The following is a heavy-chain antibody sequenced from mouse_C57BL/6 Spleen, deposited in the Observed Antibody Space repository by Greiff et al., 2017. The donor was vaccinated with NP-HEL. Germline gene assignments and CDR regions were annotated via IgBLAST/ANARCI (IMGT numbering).Heavy chain of an antibody. Sequence: EVQLQQSGPELVKPGASVKISCKASGYTFTDYYMNWVKQSHGKSLEWIGDINPNNGGTSYNQKFKGKATLTVDKSSSTAYMELRSLTSEDSAVYYGARNYNPGAWFAYWGQGTLVTVSA. V-gene: IGHV1-26*01. CDR1: GYTFTDYY. D-gene: IGHD1-3*01. CDR3: ARNYNPGAWFAY. J-gene: IGHJ3*01. CDR2: INPNNGGT.